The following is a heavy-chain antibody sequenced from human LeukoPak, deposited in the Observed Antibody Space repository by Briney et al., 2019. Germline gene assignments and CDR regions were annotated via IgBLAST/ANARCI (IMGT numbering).Heavy chain of an antibody. CDR1: GFTFSSYW. CDR3: ARSYSGYAPGDY. J-gene: IGHJ4*02. Sequence: PGGSLRLSCAASGFTFSSYWMHWVRQAPWKGLVWVSRVNNDGSSTNYADSVKGRLTISRDNAKNTLYLQMNSLRAEDTAVYYCARSYSGYAPGDYWGQGTLVTVSS. V-gene: IGHV3-74*01. CDR2: VNNDGSST. D-gene: IGHD5-12*01.